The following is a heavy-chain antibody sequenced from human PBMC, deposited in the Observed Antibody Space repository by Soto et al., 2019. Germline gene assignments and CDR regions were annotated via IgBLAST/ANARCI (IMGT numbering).Heavy chain of an antibody. CDR2: ISSSSSYI. CDR1: GFTFSSYS. V-gene: IGHV3-21*01. D-gene: IGHD2-15*01. CDR3: ARGVPGYCSGGSCYGDYYYYGMDV. J-gene: IGHJ6*02. Sequence: LRLSCAASGFTFSSYSMNWVRQAPGKGLEWVSSISSSSSYIYYADSVKGRFTISRDNAKNSLYLQMNSLRAEDTAVYYCARGVPGYCSGGSCYGDYYYYGMDVWCQGTTVTVSS.